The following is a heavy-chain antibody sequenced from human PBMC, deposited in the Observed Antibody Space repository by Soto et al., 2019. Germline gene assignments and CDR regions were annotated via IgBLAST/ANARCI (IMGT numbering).Heavy chain of an antibody. V-gene: IGHV1-18*01. CDR1: GYIFTSYG. J-gene: IGHJ4*02. CDR3: ARGRYGDY. D-gene: IGHD4-17*01. Sequence: GPEVKKPGASVKVSCKGSGYIFTSYGIAWVRQAPGQGLEWMGWISAHNGKTEYAQKFQGRVTVTRDTSTSTAYLELRSLRSDDKALYYCARGRYGDYWGQGALVTVSS. CDR2: ISAHNGKT.